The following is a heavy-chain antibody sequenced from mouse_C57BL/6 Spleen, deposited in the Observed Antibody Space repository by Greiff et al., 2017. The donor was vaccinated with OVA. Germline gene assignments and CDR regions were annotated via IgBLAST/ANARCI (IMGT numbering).Heavy chain of an antibody. J-gene: IGHJ2*01. V-gene: IGHV1-15*01. Sequence: VQLQQSGAELVRPGASVTLSCKASGYTFTDYEMHWVKQTPVHGLEWIGAIDPETGGTAYNQKFKGKAILTADKSSSTAYMELRSLTSEDSAVYYCARKGGVNSAFDYWGQGTTLTVSS. CDR3: ARKGGVNSAFDY. CDR1: GYTFTDYE. CDR2: IDPETGGT.